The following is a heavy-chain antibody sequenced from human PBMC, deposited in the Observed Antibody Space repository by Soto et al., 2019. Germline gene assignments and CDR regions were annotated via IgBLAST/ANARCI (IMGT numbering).Heavy chain of an antibody. Sequence: GGSLRLSCAASGFTFSSYAMHWVRQAPGKGLEWVAVISYDGSNKYYADSVKGRFTISRDNSKNTLYLQMNSLRAEDTAVYYCARSPEVVVAIFDYWGQGTLVTVSS. CDR1: GFTFSSYA. D-gene: IGHD3-22*01. CDR2: ISYDGSNK. CDR3: ARSPEVVVAIFDY. V-gene: IGHV3-30-3*01. J-gene: IGHJ4*02.